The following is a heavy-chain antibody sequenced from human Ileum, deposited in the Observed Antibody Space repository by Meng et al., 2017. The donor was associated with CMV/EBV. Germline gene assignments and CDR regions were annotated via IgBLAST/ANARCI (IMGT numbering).Heavy chain of an antibody. CDR3: ARLGQQLVAPPAYFDS. J-gene: IGHJ4*02. V-gene: IGHV1-69*12. Sequence: QVQLVQSGAEVKRPXSSVKVPXKASGGTFSHYGISWIRQTPGQGLEWMGGIIPIFGTPNYAQKFQGRITITADESTQTVYMELSSLTADDTALYFCARLGQQLVAPPAYFDSWGQGTLVTVAS. D-gene: IGHD1-1*01. CDR2: IIPIFGTP. CDR1: GGTFSHYG.